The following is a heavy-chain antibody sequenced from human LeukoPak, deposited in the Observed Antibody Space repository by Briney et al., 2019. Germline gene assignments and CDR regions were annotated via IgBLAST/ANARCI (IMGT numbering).Heavy chain of an antibody. V-gene: IGHV4-61*02. D-gene: IGHD1-26*01. J-gene: IGHJ5*02. Sequence: SETLSLTCTVSGGSIISGSYYWSWIRQPAGKGLVWIGRFYTGGSSDYNPSLKSRVTISLDTSKNQFSLKVNSVTAADTAVYYCARDRHVGWFDPWGQGTLVTVSS. CDR2: FYTGGSS. CDR3: ARDRHVGWFDP. CDR1: GGSIISGSYY.